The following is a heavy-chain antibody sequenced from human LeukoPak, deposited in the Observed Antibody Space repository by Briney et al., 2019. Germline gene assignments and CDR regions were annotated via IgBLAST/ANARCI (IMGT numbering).Heavy chain of an antibody. J-gene: IGHJ5*02. D-gene: IGHD3-22*01. CDR3: ATTLGDYYDSSGYYDNWFDP. Sequence: ASVKVSCKASGYVFTGYYMHWVRQALGQGLEWMGWINPNSGGTKYAQKFQDRVTMTRDTSISTAYMELSRLRSDDTAVYYCATTLGDYYDSSGYYDNWFDPWGQGTLVTVSS. CDR2: INPNSGGT. CDR1: GYVFTGYY. V-gene: IGHV1-2*02.